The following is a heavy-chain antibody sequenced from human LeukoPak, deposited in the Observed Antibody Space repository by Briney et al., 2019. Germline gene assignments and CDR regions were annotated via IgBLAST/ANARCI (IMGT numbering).Heavy chain of an antibody. CDR3: ARGRGILEWLPNYFDY. J-gene: IGHJ4*02. CDR2: IYYSGST. Sequence: PSETLSLACTVSGGSISSYYWSWIRQPPGKGLEWIGYIYYSGSTNYNPSLKSRVTISVDTPKNQFSLKLSSVTAADTAVYYCARGRGILEWLPNYFDYGGQGTLVTVSS. V-gene: IGHV4-59*08. D-gene: IGHD3-3*01. CDR1: GGSISSYY.